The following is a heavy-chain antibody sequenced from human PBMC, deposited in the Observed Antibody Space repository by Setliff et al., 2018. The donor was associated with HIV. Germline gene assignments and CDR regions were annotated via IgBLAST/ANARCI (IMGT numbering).Heavy chain of an antibody. CDR1: GYIFTSYW. J-gene: IGHJ4*02. CDR2: IYPRDSDT. D-gene: IGHD6-25*01. Sequence: GESLKISCQGSGYIFTSYWIGWVRQMPGKGLEWMGIIYPRDSDTKYSPSFQGQVTISADKAINTAYLQWMSLKASDTAMYYCVRRQQRPQNAIESWGPGTLVTVSS. V-gene: IGHV5-51*01. CDR3: VRRQQRPQNAIES.